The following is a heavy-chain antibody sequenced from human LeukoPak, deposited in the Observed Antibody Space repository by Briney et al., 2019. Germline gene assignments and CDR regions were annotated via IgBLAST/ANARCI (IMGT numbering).Heavy chain of an antibody. CDR1: GYTLTELS. CDR2: FDPEDDET. J-gene: IGHJ3*02. CDR3: ATDKPGTVTDAFDI. D-gene: IGHD4-17*01. V-gene: IGHV1-24*01. Sequence: PGASVKVSCKVSGYTLTELSMHWVGQAPGKGLEWMGGFDPEDDETIYAQKFQGRVTMTEDTSTDTAYMELSSLRSEDTAVYYCATDKPGTVTDAFDIWGQGTMVTVS.